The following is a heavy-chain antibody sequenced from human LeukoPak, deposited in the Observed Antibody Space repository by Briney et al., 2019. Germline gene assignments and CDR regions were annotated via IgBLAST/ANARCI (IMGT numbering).Heavy chain of an antibody. CDR2: IYYSGST. V-gene: IGHV4-59*01. CDR1: GGSISSYY. J-gene: IGHJ4*02. CDR3: ARGYNYYDNCGYHYFDN. D-gene: IGHD3-22*01. Sequence: PSETLSFTCTVSGGSISSYYWGWIRQRPGKGLKWLGYIYYSGSTNYNPSLKSGATISVDTSQKQFSMKRSPVPAADTAVYYCARGYNYYDNCGYHYFDNWGQGTLVTVSS.